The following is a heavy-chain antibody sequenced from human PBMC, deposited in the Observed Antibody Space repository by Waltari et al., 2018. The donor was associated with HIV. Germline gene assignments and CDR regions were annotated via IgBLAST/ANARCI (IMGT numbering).Heavy chain of an antibody. CDR2: MNPKSGNT. Sequence: QVQLEQSGAEVKKPGASVKVSCKASGYTFTNNDINWVRQATGQGLEWMGWMNPKSGNTGYAQKFQGRVTMTRNISINTAYMELSSLRSEDTAVYYCARGQGYCTNGVCYKRASFDYWGQGILVTVSS. V-gene: IGHV1-8*01. CDR1: GYTFTNND. CDR3: ARGQGYCTNGVCYKRASFDY. D-gene: IGHD2-8*01. J-gene: IGHJ4*02.